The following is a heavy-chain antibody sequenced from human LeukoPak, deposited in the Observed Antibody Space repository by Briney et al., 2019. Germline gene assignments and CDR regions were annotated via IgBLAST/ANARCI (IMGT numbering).Heavy chain of an antibody. CDR1: GFSFSTYS. D-gene: IGHD6-13*01. CDR2: ISITTI. V-gene: IGHV3-48*01. J-gene: IGHJ3*02. CDR3: ARGISSSWYYAFDI. Sequence: PGGSLRLSCVASGFSFSTYSMNWVRQAPGEGLEWVSYISITTIYYADSVKGRFTISRDNSKNTLYLQMNSLRAEDTAVYYCARGISSSWYYAFDIWGQGTMVTVSS.